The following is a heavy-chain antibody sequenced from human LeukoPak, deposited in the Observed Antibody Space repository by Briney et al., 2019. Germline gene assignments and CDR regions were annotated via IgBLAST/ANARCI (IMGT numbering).Heavy chain of an antibody. J-gene: IGHJ4*02. D-gene: IGHD6-19*01. CDR2: IYYSGST. Sequence: SETPSLTCTVSGGSISSSSYYWGWIRQPPGKGLEWIGSIYYSGSTYYNPSLKSRVTISVDTSKNQFSLKLSSVTAADTAVYYCARGRPSSDWGQGTLVTVSS. CDR3: ARGRPSSD. V-gene: IGHV4-39*01. CDR1: GGSISSSSYY.